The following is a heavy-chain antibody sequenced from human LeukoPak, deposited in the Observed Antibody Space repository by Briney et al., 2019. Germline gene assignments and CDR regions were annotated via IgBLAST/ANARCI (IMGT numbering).Heavy chain of an antibody. CDR1: GYSFTSYW. J-gene: IGHJ4*02. D-gene: IGHD6-19*01. V-gene: IGHV5-51*01. CDR3: ARERPGSSGWYTH. Sequence: GESLKISCKGSGYSFTSYWIGWVRQMPGKGLEWMGIIFPGDSDTRYSPSFLGEVTFSVDMSTATAYLERSSLKASDSAMYFCARERPGSSGWYTHWGQGTLVTVSS. CDR2: IFPGDSDT.